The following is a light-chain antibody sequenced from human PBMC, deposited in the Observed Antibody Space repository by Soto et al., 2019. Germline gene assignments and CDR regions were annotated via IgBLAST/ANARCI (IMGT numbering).Light chain of an antibody. CDR2: GAS. Sequence: EIVLTRSPGTLSLSPGERATLSCRASQSVSSSYLAWYQQKPGQAPRLLIYGASSRATGIPDRFSGSGSGTDFTLTISRLEPEDFAVYYCQQYGSSSSYTFGQGTKLEIK. CDR1: QSVSSSY. CDR3: QQYGSSSSYT. V-gene: IGKV3-20*01. J-gene: IGKJ2*01.